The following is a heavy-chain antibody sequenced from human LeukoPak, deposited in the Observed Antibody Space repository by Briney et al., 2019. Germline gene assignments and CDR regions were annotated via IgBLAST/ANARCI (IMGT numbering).Heavy chain of an antibody. J-gene: IGHJ4*02. D-gene: IGHD2-15*01. CDR3: AKGGVVGTRYYFDS. V-gene: IGHV3-7*01. CDR1: GFTFSNYW. Sequence: GGSLRLSCAASGFTFSNYWMSWVRQAPGKGLEWVANIKQDGSEKYYVDSVKGRFTISRDNAKNSLYLQMNSLRAEDTAVYYCAKGGVVGTRYYFDSWGQGTLLTVSS. CDR2: IKQDGSEK.